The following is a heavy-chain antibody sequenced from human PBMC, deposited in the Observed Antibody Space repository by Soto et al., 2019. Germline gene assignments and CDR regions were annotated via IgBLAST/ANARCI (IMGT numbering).Heavy chain of an antibody. Sequence: TGGSLRLSCAASGFTFSSYGMHWVRQAPGKGLEWVAVIWYDGSNKYYADSVKGRFTISRDNSKNTLYLQMNSLRAEDTAVYYCARITYYYDSSGYKSYYYYGMDVWGQGTTVTVSS. CDR3: ARITYYYDSSGYKSYYYYGMDV. CDR2: IWYDGSNK. V-gene: IGHV3-33*01. D-gene: IGHD3-22*01. J-gene: IGHJ6*02. CDR1: GFTFSSYG.